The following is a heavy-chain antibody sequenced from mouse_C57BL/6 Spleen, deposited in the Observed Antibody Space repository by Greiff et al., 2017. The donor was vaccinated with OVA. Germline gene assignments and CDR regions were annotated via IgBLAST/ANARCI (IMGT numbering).Heavy chain of an antibody. Sequence: VQLQQPGAELVKPGASVKLSCKASGYTFTSYWMHWVKQRPGQGLEWIGMIHPNSGSTNYNEKFKSKATLTVDKSSSTAYMQLSSLTSEDSAVYYCARGEVVKDYYAMDYWGQGTSVTVSS. CDR2: IHPNSGST. CDR3: ARGEVVKDYYAMDY. D-gene: IGHD1-1*01. V-gene: IGHV1-64*01. J-gene: IGHJ4*01. CDR1: GYTFTSYW.